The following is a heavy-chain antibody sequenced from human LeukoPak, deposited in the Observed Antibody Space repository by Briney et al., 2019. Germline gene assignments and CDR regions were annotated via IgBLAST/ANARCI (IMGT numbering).Heavy chain of an antibody. V-gene: IGHV3-33*01. J-gene: IGHJ4*02. CDR1: GFTFSSYG. Sequence: PGGSLRLSCAASGFTFSSYGMHWVRQAPGKGLEWVAVIWYDGSNKYYADSVKGRFTISRDNSKNTLYLQMNSLRAEDTAVYYCARGLEYNYGSETPGFDYWGQGTLVTVSS. D-gene: IGHD5-18*01. CDR3: ARGLEYNYGSETPGFDY. CDR2: IWYDGSNK.